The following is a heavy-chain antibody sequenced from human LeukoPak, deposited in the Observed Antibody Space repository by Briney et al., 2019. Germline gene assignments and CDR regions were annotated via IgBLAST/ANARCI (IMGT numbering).Heavy chain of an antibody. J-gene: IGHJ4*02. CDR2: SAGSGGST. D-gene: IGHD3-22*01. CDR3: AQEHFDTSGYYSRFDN. Sequence: PGGSLRLSCAAAGFTFPRHAMSWVRQAPGKGLEWVASSAGSGGSTRYADSVKGRFTISRDNSQNTVYLHMNSLRADDTAVYYCAQEHFDTSGYYSRFDNWGQGILVTVSS. CDR1: GFTFPRHA. V-gene: IGHV3-23*01.